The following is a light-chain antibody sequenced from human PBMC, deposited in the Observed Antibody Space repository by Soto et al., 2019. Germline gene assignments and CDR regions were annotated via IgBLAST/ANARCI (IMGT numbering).Light chain of an antibody. V-gene: IGKV3-20*01. CDR1: QSVSNNY. CDR2: GAS. CDR3: QQYGTTPST. Sequence: EIVMTQSPGTLSLSPGERATLSCRASQSVSNNYFAWYHQKPGRAPRLVISGASSRATGIPDRFSGSGSGTDFTRTISRLDPEDVAVYYCQQYGTTPSTFGQGTKVEFK. J-gene: IGKJ1*01.